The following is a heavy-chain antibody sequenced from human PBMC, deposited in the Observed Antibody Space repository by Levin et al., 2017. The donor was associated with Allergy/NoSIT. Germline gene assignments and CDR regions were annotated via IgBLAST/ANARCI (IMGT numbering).Heavy chain of an antibody. CDR2: IIYSGSA. CDR1: GGSISTYY. J-gene: IGHJ6*02. D-gene: IGHD5-24*01. V-gene: IGHV4-59*01. Sequence: SSETLSLTCSVSGGSISTYYWNWIRQPPGKGLEWIGYIIYSGSANYNPSLRSRVSISVDTSKNQFSLKLSSVTAADTAVYYCARADAYNYGYYYGMDVWGQGTTVTVSS. CDR3: ARADAYNYGYYYGMDV.